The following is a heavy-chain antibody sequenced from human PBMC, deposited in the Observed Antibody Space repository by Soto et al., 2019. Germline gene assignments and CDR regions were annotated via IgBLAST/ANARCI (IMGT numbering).Heavy chain of an antibody. J-gene: IGHJ5*02. V-gene: IGHV5-51*01. D-gene: IGHD6-13*01. Sequence: PGESLKISCKCSGYSFTSYWIGWVRQMPGKGLEWMGIIYPGDSDTRYSPSFQGQVTISADKSISTAYLQWGSLKASDTAMYYCARSGIAAAGTFDPWGQGTLVTVSS. CDR3: ARSGIAAAGTFDP. CDR1: GYSFTSYW. CDR2: IYPGDSDT.